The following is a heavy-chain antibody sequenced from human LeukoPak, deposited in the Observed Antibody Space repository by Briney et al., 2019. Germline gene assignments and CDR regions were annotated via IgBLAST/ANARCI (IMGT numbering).Heavy chain of an antibody. CDR1: GFTFSSYG. J-gene: IGHJ4*02. V-gene: IGHV3-7*01. D-gene: IGHD1-1*01. CDR3: AKPPTGNVKFDS. Sequence: QTGGSLRLSCAASGFTFSSYGMSWVRQAPGKGLEWVAYLKPDGSAAYYMDSVRGRFTISRDNAKNSLYLQMSSLRAEDTAVYYCAKPPTGNVKFDSWGQGTLVTVSS. CDR2: LKPDGSAA.